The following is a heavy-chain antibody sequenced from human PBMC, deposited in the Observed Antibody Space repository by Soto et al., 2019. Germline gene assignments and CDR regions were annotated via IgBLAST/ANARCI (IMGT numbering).Heavy chain of an antibody. CDR2: IYYSGRT. J-gene: IGHJ4*02. Sequence: PSETLSLTCIVSCESISSSSYYWGWIRQPPGKGLEWIGSIYYSGRTYHNPSFKSRVTISIDTSKNQFSLKLNSVTATDTAVYYCARQRTTVVTQAYFDHWGQGALVTVSS. V-gene: IGHV4-39*01. CDR1: CESISSSSYY. D-gene: IGHD2-21*02. CDR3: ARQRTTVVTQAYFDH.